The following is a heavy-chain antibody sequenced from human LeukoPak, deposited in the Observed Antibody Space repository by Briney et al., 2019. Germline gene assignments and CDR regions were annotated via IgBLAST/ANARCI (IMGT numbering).Heavy chain of an antibody. D-gene: IGHD3-22*01. Sequence: PGGSLRLSCAASGFTFSSYAMSWVRQAPGKGLEWVSAISGSGGSTYYADSVKGRFTISRDNSKNTLYLQMNSLRAEDTAVYYCAKREDYDSSGYPSDAFDIWGQGTMVTVSS. J-gene: IGHJ3*02. CDR3: AKREDYDSSGYPSDAFDI. V-gene: IGHV3-23*01. CDR2: ISGSGGST. CDR1: GFTFSSYA.